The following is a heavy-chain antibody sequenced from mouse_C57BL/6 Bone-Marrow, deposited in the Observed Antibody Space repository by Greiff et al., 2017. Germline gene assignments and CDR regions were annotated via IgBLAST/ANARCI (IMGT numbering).Heavy chain of an antibody. CDR3: ARKDYGSSYLFAY. CDR2: IHPNSGST. V-gene: IGHV1-64*01. J-gene: IGHJ3*01. Sequence: QVQLQQPGAELVKPGASVKLSCTASGYTFTSYWMHWVKQRPGQGLEWIGMIHPNSGSTNYNEKFKSKATLTVDKSSSTAYMQLSSLTSEDSAVYYCARKDYGSSYLFAYWGQGTLVTVSA. D-gene: IGHD1-1*01. CDR1: GYTFTSYW.